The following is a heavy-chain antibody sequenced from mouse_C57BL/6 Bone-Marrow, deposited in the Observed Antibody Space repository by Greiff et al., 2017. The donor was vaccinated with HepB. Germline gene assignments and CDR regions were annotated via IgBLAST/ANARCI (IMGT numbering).Heavy chain of an antibody. CDR3: ARFITTVPHWYFDV. J-gene: IGHJ1*03. CDR2: IYPGDGDT. Sequence: QVQLQQSGPELVKPGASVKISCKAPGYAFSSSWMNWVKQRPGKGLEWIGRIYPGDGDTNYNGKFKGKATLTADKSSSTAYMQLSSLTSEDSAVYFCARFITTVPHWYFDVWGTGTTVTVSS. CDR1: GYAFSSSW. V-gene: IGHV1-82*01. D-gene: IGHD1-1*01.